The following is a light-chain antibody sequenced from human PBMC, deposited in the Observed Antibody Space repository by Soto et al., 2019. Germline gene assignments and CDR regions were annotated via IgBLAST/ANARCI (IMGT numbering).Light chain of an antibody. CDR2: GAS. CDR3: QQYNNWPLT. V-gene: IGKV3-15*01. CDR1: QSVGRN. Sequence: EVVMTQSPATLSVSPGERATLSCRASQSVGRNLAWYQQKPGQAPRLLIYGASTRATGIPAWFSGSGSGTEFTLTISSLQSEDFAVYYCQQYNNWPLTFGPGTKVDIK. J-gene: IGKJ3*01.